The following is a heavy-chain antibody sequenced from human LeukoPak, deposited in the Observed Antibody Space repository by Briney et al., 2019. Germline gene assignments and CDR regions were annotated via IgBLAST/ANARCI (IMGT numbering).Heavy chain of an antibody. V-gene: IGHV3-23*01. Sequence: PGGSLRLSCAASGFTVSTYAMSWVRQAPGKGLEWVSAITGSGGSTYYADSVKGRFTISRDNSKNTLYLQMNSLRAEDTAVYYCAKDLGDYSGGWSIFAYWGQG. CDR1: GFTVSTYA. CDR2: ITGSGGST. D-gene: IGHD6-19*01. CDR3: AKDLGDYSGGWSIFAY. J-gene: IGHJ4*02.